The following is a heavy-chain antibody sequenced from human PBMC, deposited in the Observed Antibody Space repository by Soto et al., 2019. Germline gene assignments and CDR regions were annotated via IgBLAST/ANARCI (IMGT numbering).Heavy chain of an antibody. CDR1: GFTLRTNG. J-gene: IGHJ4*02. CDR3: AGHGGYSY. V-gene: IGHV3-23*01. Sequence: GGSLRLSCADTGFTLRTNGMSWFRQAPGKGLEWVSSILGSGGDTYYADSLKGRFTTSRDHSKNTLYLQLNSLGAESTLLYYCAGHGGYSYLGQGTLVTVSS. D-gene: IGHD2-15*01. CDR2: ILGSGGDT.